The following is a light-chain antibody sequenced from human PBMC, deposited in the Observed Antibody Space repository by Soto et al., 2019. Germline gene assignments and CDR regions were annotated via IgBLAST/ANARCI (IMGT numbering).Light chain of an antibody. CDR3: SSYRSTTTYV. CDR2: DVS. Sequence: QSVLTQPASVSGSPGQSITISCTGTSSDVGGSDFVSWHQQHPGKAPKLMIYDVSKWPSGVSNRFSGSKSGNTASLTISGLQAEDEADYYCSSYRSTTTYVFGTGTKVTVL. J-gene: IGLJ1*01. CDR1: SSDVGGSDF. V-gene: IGLV2-14*01.